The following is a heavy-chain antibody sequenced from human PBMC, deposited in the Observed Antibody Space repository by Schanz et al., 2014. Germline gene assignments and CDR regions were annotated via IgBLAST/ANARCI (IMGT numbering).Heavy chain of an antibody. J-gene: IGHJ4*02. Sequence: QVQLVQSGAEVKKPGASVKVSCKASGYTFVSYSMHWVRQAPGQGLEWMGIINPSGGGTSYALRCQDRVTVTRDTSRSTVYMELSSLTSEYTAVYYCARAAYGGYTSTPLRYWGQGTLVTVSS. CDR1: GYTFVSYS. CDR2: INPSGGGT. CDR3: ARAAYGGYTSTPLRY. V-gene: IGHV1-46*01. D-gene: IGHD5-12*01.